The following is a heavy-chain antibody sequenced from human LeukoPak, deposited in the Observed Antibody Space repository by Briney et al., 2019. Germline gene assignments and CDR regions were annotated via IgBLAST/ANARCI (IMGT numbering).Heavy chain of an antibody. D-gene: IGHD6-19*01. CDR1: GYTFTGYY. J-gene: IGHJ4*02. V-gene: IGHV1-2*02. Sequence: ASVKVSCKASGYTFTGYYMHWVRQAPGQGLEWMGWINPNSGGTNYAQKFQGRVTMTRDTSISTAYMELSRLRSDDTAVYYCARAEGSSDWWQPIDYWGQGTLVTVSS. CDR3: ARAEGSSDWWQPIDY. CDR2: INPNSGGT.